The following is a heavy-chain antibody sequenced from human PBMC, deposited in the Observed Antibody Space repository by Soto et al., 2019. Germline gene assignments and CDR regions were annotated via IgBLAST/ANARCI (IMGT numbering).Heavy chain of an antibody. J-gene: IGHJ5*02. Sequence: PSETLSLTCTVSGGSISSYYWSWIRQPPGKGLEWIGYIYYSGSTSYNPSLKSRVTISVDTSKNQFSLKLSSVTAADTAVYYCARSYSSYNWFDPWGQGTLVTVSS. V-gene: IGHV4-59*01. CDR3: ARSYSSYNWFDP. CDR2: IYYSGST. D-gene: IGHD6-6*01. CDR1: GGSISSYY.